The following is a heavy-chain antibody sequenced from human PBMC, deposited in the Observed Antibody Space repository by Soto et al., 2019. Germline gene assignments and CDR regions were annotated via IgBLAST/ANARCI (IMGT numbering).Heavy chain of an antibody. J-gene: IGHJ6*02. V-gene: IGHV1-69*13. D-gene: IGHD6-13*01. Sequence: SVKVSCKASGGTFSSYAISWVRQAPGQGLEWMGGIIPIFGTANYAQKFQGRVTITADESTSTAYMELSSLRSEDTAVYYCARGTAIAAAVANLYYYYGMDVWGQ. CDR2: IIPIFGTA. CDR1: GGTFSSYA. CDR3: ARGTAIAAAVANLYYYYGMDV.